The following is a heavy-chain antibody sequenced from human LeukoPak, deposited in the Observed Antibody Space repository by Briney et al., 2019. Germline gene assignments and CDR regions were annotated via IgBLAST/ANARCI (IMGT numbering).Heavy chain of an antibody. J-gene: IGHJ4*02. CDR3: ARENCSGGSCPVDY. CDR2: MNPNSGNT. Sequence: ASVKVSCKASGYTFTSYDINWVRQATGQGLEWMGWMNPNSGNTGYAQKFQGRVTVTRNTSISTAYMELSSLRSEDTAVYYCARENCSGGSCPVDYWGQGTLVTVSS. V-gene: IGHV1-8*01. CDR1: GYTFTSYD. D-gene: IGHD2-15*01.